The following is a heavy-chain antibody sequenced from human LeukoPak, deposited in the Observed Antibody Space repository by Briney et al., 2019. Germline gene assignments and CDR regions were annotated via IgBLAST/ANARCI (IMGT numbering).Heavy chain of an antibody. CDR2: ISRDSGII. CDR1: GFTFSRDS. D-gene: IGHD2-15*01. CDR3: VRDNPKCCGVVPANIDDF. Sequence: PGGSLRLSCAASGFTFSRDSMNWVRQAPGEGLEWISYISRDSGIIYYADSVRGRFTASRDNAKNSLYLQMHSLRAEDTAVYYCVRDNPKCCGVVPANIDDFWGQGTLVTVSS. V-gene: IGHV3-48*01. J-gene: IGHJ4*02.